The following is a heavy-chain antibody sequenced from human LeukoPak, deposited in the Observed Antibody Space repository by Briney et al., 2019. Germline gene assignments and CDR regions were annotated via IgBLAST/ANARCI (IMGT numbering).Heavy chain of an antibody. CDR1: GYTFTSHD. D-gene: IGHD6-13*01. CDR2: MSPNSGDT. J-gene: IGHJ4*02. CDR3: ARDRSSSWYYFDY. V-gene: IGHV1-8*01. Sequence: ASVKVSCKASGYTFTSHDINWVRQATGQGLEWMGWMSPNSGDTGYAQKFQGRVTMTSDSSISTAYMELSSLRSEDTAVYYCARDRSSSWYYFDYWGQGTLVTVSS.